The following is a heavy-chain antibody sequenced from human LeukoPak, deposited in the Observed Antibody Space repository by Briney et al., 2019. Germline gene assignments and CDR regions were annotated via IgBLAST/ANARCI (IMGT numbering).Heavy chain of an antibody. CDR1: GYTFTGYY. CDR3: ARDLDGIAVAGPGFDY. J-gene: IGHJ4*02. V-gene: IGHV1-2*02. CDR2: INPNSGGT. Sequence: GASVKVSCKASGYTFTGYYMHWVRQAPGQGLEWMGWINPNSGGTNYAQKFQGRVTMTRDTSISTAYMELSRLRSDDTAVYYCARDLDGIAVAGPGFDYWGQGTLVTVSS. D-gene: IGHD6-19*01.